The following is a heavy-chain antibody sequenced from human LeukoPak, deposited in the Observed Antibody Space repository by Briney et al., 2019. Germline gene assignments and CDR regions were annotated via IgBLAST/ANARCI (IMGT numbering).Heavy chain of an antibody. D-gene: IGHD2-15*01. CDR3: ARQSCSGGSCYPRPYWYFDL. V-gene: IGHV4-30-4*01. Sequence: PSQTLSLTCTVSGGSISSGDYYWSWIRQPPGKGLEWIGYIYYSGSTYYNPSLKSRVTISVDTSKNQFSLKLSSVTAADTAVYYCARQSCSGGSCYPRPYWYFDLWGRGTLVTVSS. CDR1: GGSISSGDYY. J-gene: IGHJ2*01. CDR2: IYYSGST.